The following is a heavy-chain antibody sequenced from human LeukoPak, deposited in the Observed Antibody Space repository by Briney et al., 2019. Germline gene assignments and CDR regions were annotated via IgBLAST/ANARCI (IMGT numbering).Heavy chain of an antibody. J-gene: IGHJ4*02. Sequence: SETLSLTCDVSSYSISSGYYWGWIRQPPGKGLEWIGRSYHNGRTYYNPSLKSRVTMSVATSQNHFSLKLTSVPAADTALYYCALDPADRGAYYFDYWGQGTLVTVSS. CDR3: ALDPADRGAYYFDY. CDR1: SYSISSGYY. V-gene: IGHV4-38-2*01. D-gene: IGHD1-26*01. CDR2: SYHNGRT.